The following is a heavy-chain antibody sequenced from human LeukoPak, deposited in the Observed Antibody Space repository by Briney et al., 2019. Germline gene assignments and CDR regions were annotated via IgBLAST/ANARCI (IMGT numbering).Heavy chain of an antibody. J-gene: IGHJ4*02. V-gene: IGHV3-7*01. CDR2: IKEDGSEK. Sequence: GGSLRLSCAASGFTFSSYWMSWVRQAPGKGLEWVANIKEDGSEKYYVDSVKGRFTISRDNAKNSLSLQVNSLRAEDTAVYYCARSRSGYYEDYWGQGTLVTVSS. CDR3: ARSRSGYYEDY. CDR1: GFTFSSYW. D-gene: IGHD3-22*01.